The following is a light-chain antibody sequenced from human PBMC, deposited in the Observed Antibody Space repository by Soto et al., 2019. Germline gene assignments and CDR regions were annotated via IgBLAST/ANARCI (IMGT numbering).Light chain of an antibody. Sequence: QSALTQPASVSGSPGQSITISCAGTRSDIGGYNYVSWYQHHPGKVPKLLIYEVYNRPSGVSNRFSASKSGNTASLTISGLQAEDEADYYCTSVTGNTTPVLFGGGTKMTVL. CDR1: RSDIGGYNY. CDR3: TSVTGNTTPVL. V-gene: IGLV2-14*01. CDR2: EVY. J-gene: IGLJ2*01.